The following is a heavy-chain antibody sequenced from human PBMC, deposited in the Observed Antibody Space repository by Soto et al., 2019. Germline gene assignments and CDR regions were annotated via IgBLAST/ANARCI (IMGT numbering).Heavy chain of an antibody. CDR1: GFSLTTSGMS. D-gene: IGHD3-9*01. CDR3: ARIYYDTSYRHYYGMDV. V-gene: IGHV2-70*13. CDR2: IDWEDDK. J-gene: IGHJ6*02. Sequence: VSGPTLVNPTQTLTLTCTFSGFSLTTSGMSVSWIRQPPGKALEWLAVIDWEDDKYYRTALKTRLTITKDTSKNQVVLTMTNMDPVDTATYYCARIYYDTSYRHYYGMDVWGQGTTVTVSS.